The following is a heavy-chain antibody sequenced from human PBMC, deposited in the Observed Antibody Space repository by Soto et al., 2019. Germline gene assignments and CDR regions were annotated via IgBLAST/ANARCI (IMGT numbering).Heavy chain of an antibody. CDR1: GVTVSEYN. J-gene: IGHJ3*02. CDR3: AGAFDI. Sequence: CGSLRLCCASSGVTVSEYNMNWVRQAPGKGLEWVSYISSSSSTIYYADSVKGRFTISRDDAKNSLYLQMNSLRAEDTAVYYCAGAFDIWGQGTMVTVSS. V-gene: IGHV3-48*01. CDR2: ISSSSSTI.